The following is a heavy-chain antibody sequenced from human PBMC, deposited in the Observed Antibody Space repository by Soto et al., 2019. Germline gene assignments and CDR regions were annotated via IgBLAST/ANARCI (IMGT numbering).Heavy chain of an antibody. CDR1: GGSFSGYY. CDR3: ARGLEGTVTTLYYYYYYMDV. Sequence: PSETLSLTCAVYGGSFSGYYWSWIRQPPGKGLEWIGEINHSGSTNYNPSLKSRVTISVDTSKNQFSLKLSSVTAADTAVYYCARGLEGTVTTLYYYYYYMDVWGKGTTVTVSS. J-gene: IGHJ6*03. D-gene: IGHD4-17*01. V-gene: IGHV4-34*01. CDR2: INHSGST.